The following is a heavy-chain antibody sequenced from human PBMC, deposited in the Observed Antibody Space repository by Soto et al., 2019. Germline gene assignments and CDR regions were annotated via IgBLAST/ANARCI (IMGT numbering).Heavy chain of an antibody. J-gene: IGHJ3*01. Sequence: GGSLRLSCAASGFTFSPFWMHWVRQAPGKGLVCFSHINGDASTIVYAESVKGRFTVSRDNAKNTLYLQLNSLRVEDTAVYFCVRDREFPDSFDLWGQGTMVTVSS. CDR2: INGDASTI. CDR1: GFTFSPFW. V-gene: IGHV3-74*01. D-gene: IGHD3-10*01. CDR3: VRDREFPDSFDL.